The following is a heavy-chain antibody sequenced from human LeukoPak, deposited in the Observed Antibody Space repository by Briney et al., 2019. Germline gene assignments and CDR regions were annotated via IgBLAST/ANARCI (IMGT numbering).Heavy chain of an antibody. V-gene: IGHV1-2*02. Sequence: ASVKVSCKASGYSFTAYYMHWVRQAPGQGLEWMGWINPNSGGTNYAQKFQGRVTMTRDTSISTAYMELSRLRSDDTAVYYCARVKGNWYFDLWGRGTLVTVSS. CDR3: ARVKGNWYFDL. J-gene: IGHJ2*01. CDR1: GYSFTAYY. CDR2: INPNSGGT.